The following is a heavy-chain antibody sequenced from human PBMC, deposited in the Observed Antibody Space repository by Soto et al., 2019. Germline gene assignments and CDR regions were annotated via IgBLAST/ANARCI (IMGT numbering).Heavy chain of an antibody. Sequence: PSETLSLTCAVYGGSFSGYYWSWIRQPPGKGLEWIGEINHSGSTNYNPSLKSRVTISVDTSKNQFSLKLSSVTAADTAVYYCARQSSYYDFWSAYYYDYWGQGTLVTVYS. CDR3: ARQSSYYDFWSAYYYDY. CDR2: INHSGST. D-gene: IGHD3-3*01. CDR1: GGSFSGYY. V-gene: IGHV4-34*01. J-gene: IGHJ4*02.